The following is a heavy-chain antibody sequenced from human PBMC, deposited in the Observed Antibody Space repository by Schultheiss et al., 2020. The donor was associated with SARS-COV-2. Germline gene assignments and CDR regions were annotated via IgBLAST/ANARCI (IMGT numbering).Heavy chain of an antibody. D-gene: IGHD3-16*01. Sequence: GGSLRLSCAASGFTFSSYSMNWVRQAPGKGLEWVSAISGSGGSTYYADSVKGRFTISRDNAKNSLYLQMNSLRVEDTALYYCAKSVGADFYYGMDVWGQGTTVTVSS. V-gene: IGHV3-23*01. CDR3: AKSVGADFYYGMDV. CDR2: ISGSGGST. CDR1: GFTFSSYS. J-gene: IGHJ6*02.